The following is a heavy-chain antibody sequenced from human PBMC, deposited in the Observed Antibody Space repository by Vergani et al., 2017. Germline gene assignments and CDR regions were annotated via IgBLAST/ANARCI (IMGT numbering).Heavy chain of an antibody. J-gene: IGHJ4*02. Sequence: QVQLVQSGAEVKKPGASVKVSCEGSGYTFTSYAMHWVRQAPGQRLEWMGWINAGNGNTKYSQKFQGRVTITRDTSARTAYMELSSLRSEDTAVYYCAREGFYDYVWGSDRLRGGYYFDYWGQGTLVTVSS. D-gene: IGHD3-16*02. CDR1: GYTFTSYA. CDR2: INAGNGNT. CDR3: AREGFYDYVWGSDRLRGGYYFDY. V-gene: IGHV1-3*01.